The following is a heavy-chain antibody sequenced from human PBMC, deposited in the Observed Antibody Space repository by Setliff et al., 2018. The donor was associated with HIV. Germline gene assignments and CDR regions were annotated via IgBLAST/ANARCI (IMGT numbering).Heavy chain of an antibody. CDR1: GYTFTGYY. CDR2: INPNSGDT. Sequence: GASVKVSCKASGYTFTGYYINWVRRAPGQGLEWMGRINPNSGDTNYTQSFQGRVTMTRDRSINTAYLELSSLKSDDTAVYYCAGDKDGFDIWGQGTMVTVSS. D-gene: IGHD2-15*01. J-gene: IGHJ3*02. CDR3: AGDKDGFDI. V-gene: IGHV1-2*06.